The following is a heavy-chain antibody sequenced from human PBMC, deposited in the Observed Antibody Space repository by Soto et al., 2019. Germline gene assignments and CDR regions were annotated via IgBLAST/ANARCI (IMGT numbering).Heavy chain of an antibody. D-gene: IGHD3-10*01. CDR2: ISSSSSYI. J-gene: IGHJ6*02. CDR1: GFTFSSYS. CDR3: ARDPGMVRETPGDYYYYYGMDV. Sequence: GGSLRLSCAASGFTFSSYSMNWVRQAPGKGLEWVSSISSSSSYIYYADSVKGRFTISRDNAKNSLYLQMNSLRAEDTAVYYCARDPGMVRETPGDYYYYYGMDVWGQGTTVTVSS. V-gene: IGHV3-21*04.